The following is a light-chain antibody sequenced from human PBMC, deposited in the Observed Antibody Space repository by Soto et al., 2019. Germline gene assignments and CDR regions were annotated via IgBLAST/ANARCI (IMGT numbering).Light chain of an antibody. CDR2: GAS. Sequence: IVWAQSPATLSLSAGERATRSCRASQSVSSSYLAWYQQKPGQAPRLLIYGASTRATGIPDRFSGAGSGTDFTLTISRLEPEDFALYYCQQHDILPITFGQGTRLEIK. V-gene: IGKV3-20*01. J-gene: IGKJ5*01. CDR1: QSVSSSY. CDR3: QQHDILPIT.